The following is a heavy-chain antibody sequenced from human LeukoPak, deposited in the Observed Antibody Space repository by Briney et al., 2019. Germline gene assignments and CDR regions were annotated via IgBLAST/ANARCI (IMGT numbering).Heavy chain of an antibody. CDR1: GFTVSSYA. Sequence: PRGSLRLSCAASGFTVSSYAVHWVRQAPGKGLEWVSVISYDGSNKYYADSVKGRFTISRANSNNTLYLQMNSLRAEDTAVYYCARDRGHSYGPQYYFDYWGQGTLVTVSS. CDR2: ISYDGSNK. D-gene: IGHD3-16*01. CDR3: ARDRGHSYGPQYYFDY. V-gene: IGHV3-30-3*01. J-gene: IGHJ4*02.